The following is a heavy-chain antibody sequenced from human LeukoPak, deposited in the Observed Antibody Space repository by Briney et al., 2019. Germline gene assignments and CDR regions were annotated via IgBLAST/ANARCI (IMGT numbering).Heavy chain of an antibody. D-gene: IGHD5-24*01. Sequence: ASVKVSCKASGYTFTGYYMHWVRQAPGQGLEWMGWINPNSGGTNYAQKFQGRVTMTRDTSISTAYMELSRLRSDDTDVYYCARGMATINDAFDIWGQGTMVTVSS. V-gene: IGHV1-2*02. CDR2: INPNSGGT. CDR3: ARGMATINDAFDI. CDR1: GYTFTGYY. J-gene: IGHJ3*02.